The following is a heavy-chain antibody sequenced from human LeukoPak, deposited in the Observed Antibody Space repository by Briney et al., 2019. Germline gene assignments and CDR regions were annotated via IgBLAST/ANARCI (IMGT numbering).Heavy chain of an antibody. J-gene: IGHJ4*02. D-gene: IGHD5-18*01. V-gene: IGHV3-21*04. CDR3: ARDIRYSYGYAADY. Sequence: GGSLRLSCAASGFTFSSYSMNWVRQAPGKGLEWVSSISSSSSYIYYADSVKGRFTISRDNAKNSLYLQMNSLRAEDTAVYYCARDIRYSYGYAADYWGQGTPVTVSS. CDR1: GFTFSSYS. CDR2: ISSSSSYI.